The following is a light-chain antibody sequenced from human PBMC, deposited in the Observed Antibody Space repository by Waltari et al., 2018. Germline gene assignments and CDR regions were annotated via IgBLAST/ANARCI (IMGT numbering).Light chain of an antibody. CDR2: NSN. CDR1: NSNIGGNP. V-gene: IGLV1-44*01. Sequence: QSVLTQPPSASGTPGQRVTISCSGSNSNIGGNPVQWFQQLPGPAPSLLIFNSNERPSGVPDRFSGSKSGTSASLAISGLQSEDEAEYYCAAWDDSLNGNWVFGGGTKVTVL. CDR3: AAWDDSLNGNWV. J-gene: IGLJ3*02.